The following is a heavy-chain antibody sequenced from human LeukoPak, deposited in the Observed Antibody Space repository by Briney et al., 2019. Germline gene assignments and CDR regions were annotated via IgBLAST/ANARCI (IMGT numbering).Heavy chain of an antibody. Sequence: SETLSLTCTVSGGSISSYYWSWIRQPPGKGLEWIGYIYYSGSTSYNPSLKGRVTISVDTSKNQFSLKLSSVTAADTAVYYCARGYSGSYGRFDYWGQGTLVTVSS. CDR2: IYYSGST. D-gene: IGHD1-26*01. J-gene: IGHJ4*02. CDR1: GGSISSYY. V-gene: IGHV4-59*01. CDR3: ARGYSGSYGRFDY.